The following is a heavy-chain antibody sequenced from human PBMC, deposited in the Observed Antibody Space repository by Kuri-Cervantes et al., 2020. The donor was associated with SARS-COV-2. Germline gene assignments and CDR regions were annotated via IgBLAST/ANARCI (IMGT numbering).Heavy chain of an antibody. Sequence: GGSLRPSCAASGFTFSSYGAHWVRQAPGKGLEWVAFIRYDGSIAYYGESVEGRFTISRDNSKNTLYLQMNSLRAEDTAVYYCANPDGDLEGGGFDYWGQGTLFTVSS. J-gene: IGHJ4*02. CDR3: ANPDGDLEGGGFDY. CDR1: GFTFSSYG. CDR2: IRYDGSIA. D-gene: IGHD2-15*01. V-gene: IGHV3-30*02.